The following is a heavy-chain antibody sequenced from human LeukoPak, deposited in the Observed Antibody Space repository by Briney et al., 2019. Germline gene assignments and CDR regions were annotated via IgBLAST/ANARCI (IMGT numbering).Heavy chain of an antibody. CDR3: ARDENIAARVKFDY. V-gene: IGHV3-9*01. D-gene: IGHD6-6*01. Sequence: GRSLRLSCAASGFTFDDYAMHWVRQAPGKGLEWVSGISWNSGSIGYADSVKGRFTISRDNAKNSLYLQMNSLRAEDTAVYYCARDENIAARVKFDYWGQGTLVTVSS. CDR1: GFTFDDYA. CDR2: ISWNSGSI. J-gene: IGHJ4*02.